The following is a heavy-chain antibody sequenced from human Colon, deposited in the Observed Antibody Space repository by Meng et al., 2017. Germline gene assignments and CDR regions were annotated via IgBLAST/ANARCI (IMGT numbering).Heavy chain of an antibody. CDR1: GYTFTNHH. CDR3: ARDNSDSSTSWWLDL. CDR2: INPSGDRA. V-gene: IGHV1-46*01. D-gene: IGHD4-23*01. Sequence: ASVKVSCKASGYTFTNHHMHWVRQAPGQGREWMGEINPSGDRAVYAQKFQGRLSMTRDTSTSTLYMELSSLRFEDTAAYYCARDNSDSSTSWWLDLWGQGTLVTVSS. J-gene: IGHJ5*02.